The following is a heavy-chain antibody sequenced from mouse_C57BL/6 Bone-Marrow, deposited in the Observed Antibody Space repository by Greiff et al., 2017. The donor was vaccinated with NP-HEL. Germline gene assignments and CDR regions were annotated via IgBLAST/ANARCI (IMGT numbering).Heavy chain of an antibody. CDR3: ARVGSDYYGSSLYYFDY. CDR2: ISDGGSYT. CDR1: GFTFSSYA. J-gene: IGHJ2*01. D-gene: IGHD1-1*01. V-gene: IGHV5-4*03. Sequence: DVMLVESGGGLVKPGGSLKLSCAASGFTFSSYAMSWVRQTPEKRLEWVATISDGGSYTYYPDNVKGRFTISRDNAKNNLYLQMSHLKSEDTAMYYCARVGSDYYGSSLYYFDYWGQGTTLTVSS.